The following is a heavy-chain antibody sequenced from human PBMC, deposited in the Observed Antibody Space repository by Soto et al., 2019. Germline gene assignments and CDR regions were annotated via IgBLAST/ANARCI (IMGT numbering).Heavy chain of an antibody. CDR2: IRSKANSYAT. CDR3: TILADYTNFRGDYYAGMDV. J-gene: IGHJ6*02. Sequence: EVQLGESGGGLGQPGGSLKLSCAASGFTFSGSAMHWVRQASGKGLEWVGRIRSKANSYATAYAASVKGRFTISRDDSYKAVFLQMNSMKTEDTAVYYCTILADYTNFRGDYYAGMDVSGQGTPVTVSS. D-gene: IGHD4-4*01. CDR1: GFTFSGSA. V-gene: IGHV3-73*02.